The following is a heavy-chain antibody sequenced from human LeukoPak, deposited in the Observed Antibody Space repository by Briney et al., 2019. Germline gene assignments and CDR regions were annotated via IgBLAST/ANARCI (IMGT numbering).Heavy chain of an antibody. Sequence: GASVKVSCKASGGTFSSYAISWVRQAPGQGLEWMGWINPNSGGTNYAQKFQGRVTMTRDTSISTAYMELSRLRSDDTAVYYCARDVSYSSGWFNGGGSDYWGQGTLVTVSS. CDR3: ARDVSYSSGWFNGGGSDY. CDR1: GGTFSSYA. J-gene: IGHJ4*02. CDR2: INPNSGGT. D-gene: IGHD6-19*01. V-gene: IGHV1-2*02.